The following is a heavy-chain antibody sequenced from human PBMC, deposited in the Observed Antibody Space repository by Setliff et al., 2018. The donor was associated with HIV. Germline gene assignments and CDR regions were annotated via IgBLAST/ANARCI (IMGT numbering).Heavy chain of an antibody. CDR2: ISYDGNNK. CDR1: GFTFDDYA. J-gene: IGHJ4*02. CDR3: ARDYWVAGLDS. D-gene: IGHD6-19*01. V-gene: IGHV3-30-3*01. Sequence: PGGSLRLSCAASGFTFDDYAMHWVRQAPGKGLEWVSVISYDGNNKYYADSVKGRFTISRDNSKNTLYLQMNSLRAEDTAVYYCARDYWVAGLDSWGQGTLVTVSS.